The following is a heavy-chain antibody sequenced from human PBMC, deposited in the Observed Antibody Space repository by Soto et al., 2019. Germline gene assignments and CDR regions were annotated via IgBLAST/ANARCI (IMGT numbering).Heavy chain of an antibody. D-gene: IGHD5-18*01. V-gene: IGHV4-38-2*01. CDR3: ARGVGTTMAHYFDY. CDR1: GYSISSGYY. Sequence: SETLSLTCAVSGYSISSGYYWGWIRQPPGKGLEWIGSIYHTGSAYYNPSLKSRVTISVDRSKNQFSLKLSSVTAADTAVYYCARGVGTTMAHYFDYWGQGTLVTVSS. J-gene: IGHJ4*02. CDR2: IYHTGSA.